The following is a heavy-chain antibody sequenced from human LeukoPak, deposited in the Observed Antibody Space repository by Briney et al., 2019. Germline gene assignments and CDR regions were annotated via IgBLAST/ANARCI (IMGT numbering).Heavy chain of an antibody. CDR2: INPNSGGT. D-gene: IGHD1-26*01. V-gene: IGHV1-2*02. J-gene: IGHJ6*03. CDR1: AYTFTGYY. Sequence: ASVKVSCKASAYTFTGYYMHWVRQAPGQGLEWMGWINPNSGGTNYAQKFQGRVTMTRDTSISTAYMELSRLRSDDTAVYYCARGLGSYFDYYYYMDVWGKGTTVTVAS. CDR3: ARGLGSYFDYYYYMDV.